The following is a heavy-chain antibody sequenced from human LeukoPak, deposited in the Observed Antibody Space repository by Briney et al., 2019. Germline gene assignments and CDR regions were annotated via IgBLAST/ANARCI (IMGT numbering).Heavy chain of an antibody. J-gene: IGHJ4*02. Sequence: GGSLRLSCAASGFTFSNAWMSWVRQAPGKGLEWVGRIKSKSDGGTTDYAAPVKGRFTISRDDSKNTLYLQMNSLKTEDTAVYCCTTGGVVVVVAATLADYWGQGTLVTVSS. CDR3: TTGGVVVVVAATLADY. V-gene: IGHV3-15*01. CDR1: GFTFSNAW. D-gene: IGHD2-15*01. CDR2: IKSKSDGGTT.